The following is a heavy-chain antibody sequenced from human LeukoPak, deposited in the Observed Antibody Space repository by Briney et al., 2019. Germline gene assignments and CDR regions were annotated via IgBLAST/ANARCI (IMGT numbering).Heavy chain of an antibody. D-gene: IGHD2-15*01. CDR3: TRVGYCSGGSCYSFAFDI. CDR1: GFTFGDYA. Sequence: AGGSLRLSCTASGFTFGDYAMSWVRQAPGKGLEWVGFIRSKAYGGTTEYAASVKGRFTISRDDSKSIAYLQMNSLKTEDTAVYYCTRVGYCSGGSCYSFAFDIWGQGTMVTASS. V-gene: IGHV3-49*04. J-gene: IGHJ3*02. CDR2: IRSKAYGGTT.